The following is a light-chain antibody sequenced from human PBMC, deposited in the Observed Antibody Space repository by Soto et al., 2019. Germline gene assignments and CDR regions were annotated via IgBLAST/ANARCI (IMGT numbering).Light chain of an antibody. Sequence: EIVIAQAPSTLFLSPRERTPLSFRASQSISSNLGWYQQKPGQAPRLLIYGASTRATGIPARFSGSGSGTDFTLTISSLEPEDSAVYYCQQRHMWPITFGQGTRLEIK. CDR2: GAS. CDR3: QQRHMWPIT. CDR1: QSISSN. J-gene: IGKJ5*01. V-gene: IGKV3-11*01.